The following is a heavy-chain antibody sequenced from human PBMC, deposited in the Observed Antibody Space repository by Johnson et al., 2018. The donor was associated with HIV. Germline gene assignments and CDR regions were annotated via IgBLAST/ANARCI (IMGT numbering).Heavy chain of an antibody. V-gene: IGHV3-30-3*01. CDR3: ASLIAAAQADI. CDR2: ISYDGSNK. CDR1: GFTFSSYA. J-gene: IGHJ3*02. D-gene: IGHD6-13*01. Sequence: QMQLVQSGGGVVQPGRSLRLSCAASGFTFSSYAMHWVRQAPGQGLEWVAVISYDGSNKYYADSVKGRFTISRDNSKNTLYLQMNSLRAEDTAVYYCASLIAAAQADIWGQGTMVTVSS.